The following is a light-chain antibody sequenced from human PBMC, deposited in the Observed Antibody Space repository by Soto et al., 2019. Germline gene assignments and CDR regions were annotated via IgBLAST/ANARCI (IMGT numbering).Light chain of an antibody. Sequence: EIVLTQSPGTLSLSPGERDTLSCRASQSVSSSYLAWYQQKPGQAPRLLIYGASSRATGIPDRFSGSGSGTDFTLTISRLEPEDFAVYYCQQYGSSRGFTFGPGTKVDIK. CDR2: GAS. CDR1: QSVSSSY. V-gene: IGKV3-20*01. CDR3: QQYGSSRGFT. J-gene: IGKJ3*01.